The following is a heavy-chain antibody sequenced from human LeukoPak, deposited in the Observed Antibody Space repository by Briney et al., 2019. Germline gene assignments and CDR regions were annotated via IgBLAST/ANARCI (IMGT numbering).Heavy chain of an antibody. V-gene: IGHV4-39*07. J-gene: IGHJ2*01. CDR2: VFYSGSP. CDR1: GGSISSSNSY. CDR3: ARGAIDL. Sequence: PSETLSLTCTVSGGSISSSNSYWGWIRQPPGQGLEWIGTVFYSGSPYYNPSLKSRVTISMDTSKNQFSLNLTSVTAADTAVYYCARGAIDLWGRGTLVTVSS.